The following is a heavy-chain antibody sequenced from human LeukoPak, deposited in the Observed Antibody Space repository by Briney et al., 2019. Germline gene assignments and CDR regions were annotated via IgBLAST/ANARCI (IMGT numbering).Heavy chain of an antibody. D-gene: IGHD6-25*01. V-gene: IGHV3-7*01. J-gene: IGHJ4*02. CDR3: ARERSGRYFGY. Sequence: GGSLRLSCAASGFTFSGFYMSWVRQAPGKGLEWVANIKQDGSQKYYVDSVKGRFTISRDNAKNSLYLQMNSLRVEDTAVYYCARERSGRYFGYWGQGILVTVSS. CDR2: IKQDGSQK. CDR1: GFTFSGFY.